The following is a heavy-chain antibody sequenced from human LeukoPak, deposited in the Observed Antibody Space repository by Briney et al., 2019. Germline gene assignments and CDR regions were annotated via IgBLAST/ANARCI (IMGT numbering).Heavy chain of an antibody. CDR3: ARGGLNTYGYL. Sequence: SETLSLTCTVSGGSISSYYWSWIRQPPGKGLEWIGYMYYSGSINYNPSLKSRVTVSIDTSRNQFSLKLGSVTAAATAVYYCARGGLNTYGYLWGQGTLVTVSS. J-gene: IGHJ4*02. CDR1: GGSISSYY. D-gene: IGHD5-18*01. CDR2: MYYSGSI. V-gene: IGHV4-59*01.